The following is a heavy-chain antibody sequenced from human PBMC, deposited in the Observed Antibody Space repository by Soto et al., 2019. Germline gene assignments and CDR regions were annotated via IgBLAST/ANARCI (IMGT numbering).Heavy chain of an antibody. J-gene: IGHJ5*02. Sequence: NPSETLSLTCAVYGGSFSGYYWSWIRQPPGKGLEWIGEINHSGSTNYNPSLKSRVTISVDTSKNQFSLKLSSVTAADTAVYYCARGPGPTKKYNWFDPWGQGTLVTSPQ. CDR2: INHSGST. CDR3: ARGPGPTKKYNWFDP. CDR1: GGSFSGYY. V-gene: IGHV4-34*01.